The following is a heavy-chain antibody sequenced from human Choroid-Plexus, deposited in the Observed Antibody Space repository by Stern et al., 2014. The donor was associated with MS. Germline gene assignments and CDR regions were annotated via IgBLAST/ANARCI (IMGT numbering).Heavy chain of an antibody. CDR3: AKDRQYLTYFFDH. D-gene: IGHD2/OR15-2a*01. V-gene: IGHV3-30*18. CDR2: VSYAGSKK. J-gene: IGHJ5*02. CDR1: GFTFGSCA. Sequence: VQLVESGGGVVQPGRPLRLSCVASGFTFGSCAMHWVRQAPGKGLEWVAGVSYAGSKKYYADSVNGRFTIARDNSQNTLYMQMSSLRPEDTGVYYCAKDRQYLTYFFDHWGQGSLVTVSS.